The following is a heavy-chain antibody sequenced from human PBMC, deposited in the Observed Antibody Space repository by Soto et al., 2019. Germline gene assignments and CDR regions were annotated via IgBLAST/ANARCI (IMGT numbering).Heavy chain of an antibody. CDR1: GFTFRSYG. CDR3: SKDRRPIDDYGMDV. J-gene: IGHJ6*02. V-gene: IGHV3-30*18. D-gene: IGHD6-25*01. CDR2: ISYDGSNK. Sequence: QVQLVESEGGVVQPGRSLRLSCAASGFTFRSYGMQWVHQAPGKGLEWVAVISYDGSNKYYADSVKGRFTISRDNSKNTLYLRMNSPRAEDRAVYYCSKDRRPIDDYGMDVWGQGTTFTVSS.